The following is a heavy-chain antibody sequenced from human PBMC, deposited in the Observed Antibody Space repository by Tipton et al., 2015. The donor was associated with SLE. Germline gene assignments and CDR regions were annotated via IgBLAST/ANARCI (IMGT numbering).Heavy chain of an antibody. CDR2: IYHSGSS. CDR3: ARAAGEIDY. Sequence: TLSLTCTVSGGSISSYYWSWIRQPPGKGLEWIGYIYHSGSSNYNPSLKSRVTISVDTSKDQFSLKLSSVTAADTAVYYCARAAGEIDYWGQGTLVTVSS. CDR1: GGSISSYY. V-gene: IGHV4-59*01. J-gene: IGHJ4*02. D-gene: IGHD3-10*01.